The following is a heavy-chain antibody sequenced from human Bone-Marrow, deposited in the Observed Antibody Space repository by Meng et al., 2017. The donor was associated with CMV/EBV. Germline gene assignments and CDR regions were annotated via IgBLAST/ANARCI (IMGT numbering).Heavy chain of an antibody. D-gene: IGHD3-3*01. CDR1: GYTFNAYG. V-gene: IGHV1-18*01. Sequence: ASVKVSCKTSGYTFNAYGINWVRQAPGQGLEWLGWVSGYNGKTDYAQKFQGRVTMTTDTSTSTAYMELRSLRADDTAVYYCARAAHTSFGVVIMTDFDYWGQGTLVTVSS. CDR2: VSGYNGKT. J-gene: IGHJ4*02. CDR3: ARAAHTSFGVVIMTDFDY.